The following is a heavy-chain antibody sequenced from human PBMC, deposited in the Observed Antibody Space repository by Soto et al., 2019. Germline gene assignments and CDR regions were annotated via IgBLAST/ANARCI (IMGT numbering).Heavy chain of an antibody. CDR3: ARDILVRGVDFDY. CDR2: ISYSGST. Sequence: QVQLQESGPGLVKSSETLSLTCTVSGGSISTYYWSWIRQPPGKGLEWIGHISYSGSTNYNPSLKSRVTISADTSKNPFSLKVSSVTAADTAVYYCARDILVRGVDFDYWGQGTLVTVSS. V-gene: IGHV4-59*01. J-gene: IGHJ4*02. CDR1: GGSISTYY. D-gene: IGHD3-10*01.